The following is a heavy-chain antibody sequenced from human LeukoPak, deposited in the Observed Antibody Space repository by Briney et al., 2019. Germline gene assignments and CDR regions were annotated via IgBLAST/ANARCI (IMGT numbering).Heavy chain of an antibody. Sequence: ASVKVSCKASGYTFTDYYMHWVRQAPGQGLEWMGWINPNTGGTAYIQKFQGRVTMTRDTSISTAYMELNSLKSDDTAVYYCVRVVRRAAAHAGNWFDPWGQGTLVSVSS. CDR3: VRVVRRAAAHAGNWFDP. CDR1: GYTFTDYY. CDR2: INPNTGGT. V-gene: IGHV1-2*02. J-gene: IGHJ5*02. D-gene: IGHD6-13*01.